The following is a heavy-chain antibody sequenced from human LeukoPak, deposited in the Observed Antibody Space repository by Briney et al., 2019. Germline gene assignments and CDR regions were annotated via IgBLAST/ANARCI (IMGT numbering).Heavy chain of an antibody. CDR2: IKQDGSEK. Sequence: GGSLRLSCAASGFTFSSYWMSWVRQAPGKGLEWVANIKQDGSEKYYVDSVKGRFTISRDNAKNSLYLQMNSVRAEDTAVYYCAREHPYNYDYVWGSYRYYFDYWGQGTLVTVSS. D-gene: IGHD3-16*02. CDR3: AREHPYNYDYVWGSYRYYFDY. CDR1: GFTFSSYW. J-gene: IGHJ4*02. V-gene: IGHV3-7*01.